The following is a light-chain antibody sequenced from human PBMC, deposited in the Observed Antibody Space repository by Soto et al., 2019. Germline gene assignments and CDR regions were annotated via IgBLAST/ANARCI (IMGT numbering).Light chain of an antibody. J-gene: IGKJ2*01. CDR3: QQYGSSL. CDR1: QSVSSSY. CDR2: GAS. Sequence: EIVLTQSPGTLSLSPGERASLSCRASQSVSSSYLAWYQQKPGQAPRLLIYGASSRATGIPDRFSGSGSGTDFNRTISRLESEDNAVYYCQQYGSSLFGQGTNLEIK. V-gene: IGKV3-20*01.